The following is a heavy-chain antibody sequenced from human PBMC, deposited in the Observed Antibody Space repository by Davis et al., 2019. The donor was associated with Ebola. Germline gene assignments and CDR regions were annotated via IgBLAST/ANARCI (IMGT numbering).Heavy chain of an antibody. CDR2: VWYDGSHK. V-gene: IGHV3-33*03. J-gene: IGHJ4*02. D-gene: IGHD1-1*01. CDR1: GFTFSSYV. CDR3: AKHWDY. Sequence: GGSLRLSCAASGFTFSSYVIHWVRQAPGKGLEWVAVVWYDGSHKYYAGSVKGRITISRDNSKNTLYLQMNFLRGEDTAIYYCAKHWDYWGQGTLVTVSS.